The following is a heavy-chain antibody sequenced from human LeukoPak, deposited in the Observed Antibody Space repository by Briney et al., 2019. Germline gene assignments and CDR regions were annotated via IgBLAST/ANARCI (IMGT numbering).Heavy chain of an antibody. Sequence: GGSLRLSCTASGFSFSSYWMHWVRQAPGKGLVWVSYVNNDGRETAHADSVKGRFTISRDNARNTVFLQMNSLRADDTAVYYCARGTGGLDPCGQGTLVIVSS. CDR1: GFSFSSYW. J-gene: IGHJ5*02. CDR3: ARGTGGLDP. D-gene: IGHD3/OR15-3a*01. CDR2: VNNDGRET. V-gene: IGHV3-74*01.